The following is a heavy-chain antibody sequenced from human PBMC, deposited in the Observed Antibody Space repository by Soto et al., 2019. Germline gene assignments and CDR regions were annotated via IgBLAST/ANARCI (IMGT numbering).Heavy chain of an antibody. D-gene: IGHD4-17*01. Sequence: SETLSLTCAAYGGSFSGYYWRWIRQPPGKGLEWIGEINHSGSTNYNPSLKSRVTISVDTSKNQFSLKLSSVTAADTAVYYCARLTTVVTPGFDYWGQGTLVTVSS. J-gene: IGHJ4*02. CDR2: INHSGST. V-gene: IGHV4-34*01. CDR1: GGSFSGYY. CDR3: ARLTTVVTPGFDY.